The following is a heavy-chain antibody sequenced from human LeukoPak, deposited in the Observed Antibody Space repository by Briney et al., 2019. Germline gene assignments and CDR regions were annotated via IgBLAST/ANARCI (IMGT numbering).Heavy chain of an antibody. CDR1: GLTFSNYG. CDR3: ASYGDYLLTYTDV. Sequence: GGSLRLSCAASGLTFSNYGMHWVRQAPGKGLEWVALIWYDGSNKEYADSVKGRFTISRDNSKNTLYLQMNSLRAEDAAVYYCASYGDYLLTYTDVWGKGTTVTVSS. CDR2: IWYDGSNK. J-gene: IGHJ6*03. V-gene: IGHV3-33*01. D-gene: IGHD4-17*01.